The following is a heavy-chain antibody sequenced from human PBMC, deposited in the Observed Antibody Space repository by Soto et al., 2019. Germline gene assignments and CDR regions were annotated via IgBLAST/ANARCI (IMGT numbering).Heavy chain of an antibody. D-gene: IGHD5-12*01. CDR3: AREAVATMVYYGMDV. V-gene: IGHV4-31*03. CDR1: GGSISSGGYY. Sequence: QVQLQESGPGLVKPSQTLSLTCTVSGGSISSGGYYWSWIRQHPGKGLEWIGYIYYSGSTYYNPSLKSRVTISVDTSKNQFSLKLSSVTAADTAVYYCAREAVATMVYYGMDVWGQGTTVTVSS. J-gene: IGHJ6*02. CDR2: IYYSGST.